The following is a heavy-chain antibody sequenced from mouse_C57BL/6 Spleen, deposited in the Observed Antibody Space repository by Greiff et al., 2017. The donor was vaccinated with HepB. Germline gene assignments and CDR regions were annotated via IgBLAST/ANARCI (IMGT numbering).Heavy chain of an antibody. CDR3: ARRITTVVADGAMDY. CDR1: GFTFSDYG. Sequence: EVNVVESGGGLVQPGGSLKLSCAASGFTFSDYGMAWVRQAPRKGPEWVAFISNLAYSIYYADTVTGRFTISRENAKNTLYLEMSSLRSEDTAMYYCARRITTVVADGAMDYWGQGTSVTVSS. V-gene: IGHV5-15*01. J-gene: IGHJ4*01. CDR2: ISNLAYSI. D-gene: IGHD1-1*01.